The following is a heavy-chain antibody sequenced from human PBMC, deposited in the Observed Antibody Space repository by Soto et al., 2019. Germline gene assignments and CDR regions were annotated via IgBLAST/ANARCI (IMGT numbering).Heavy chain of an antibody. J-gene: IGHJ4*02. CDR2: ISAGGSDT. V-gene: IGHV3-23*01. D-gene: IGHD2-2*01. CDR1: GFVFRDYA. Sequence: EVQLLDSGEGWVQPGGSLRLSCVASGFVFRDYAMSWVRQAPGKGLEWVSAISAGGSDTYYADSVKGRFTVSRVNSKNTLYLQMNTLRAEDTAIYYCASVPIWCGSSSCYTEGFDSWGQGTLVTVSS. CDR3: ASVPIWCGSSSCYTEGFDS.